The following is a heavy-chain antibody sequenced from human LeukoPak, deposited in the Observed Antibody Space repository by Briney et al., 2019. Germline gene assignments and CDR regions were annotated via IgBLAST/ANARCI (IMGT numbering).Heavy chain of an antibody. D-gene: IGHD3-10*01. J-gene: IGHJ4*02. V-gene: IGHV4-59*01. CDR2: IYYSGST. Sequence: SETLSLSCTVSGGSISSYYWSWIRQPPGKGLEWIGYIYYSGSTNYNPSLKSRVTISVDTPKNQFSLKLSSVTAADTAVYYCAKRSYGSGSHDYWGQGTLVTVSS. CDR1: GGSISSYY. CDR3: AKRSYGSGSHDY.